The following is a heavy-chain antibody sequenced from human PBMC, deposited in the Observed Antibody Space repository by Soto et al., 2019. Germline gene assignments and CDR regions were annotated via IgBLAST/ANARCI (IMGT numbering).Heavy chain of an antibody. CDR3: ARTYCSGGSCYRVFNWFDP. D-gene: IGHD2-15*01. J-gene: IGHJ5*02. V-gene: IGHV1-8*01. Sequence: GASVKVSCKASGYTFTSYDINWVRQATGRGLEWMGWMNPNSGNTGYAQKFQGRVTMTRNTSISTAYMELSSLRSEDTAVYYCARTYCSGGSCYRVFNWFDPWGQGTLVTVSS. CDR2: MNPNSGNT. CDR1: GYTFTSYD.